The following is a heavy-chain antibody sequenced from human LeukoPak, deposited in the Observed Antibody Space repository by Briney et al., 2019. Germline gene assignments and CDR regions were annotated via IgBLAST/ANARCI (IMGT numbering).Heavy chain of an antibody. J-gene: IGHJ6*03. V-gene: IGHV1-18*01. CDR2: ISAYNGNT. D-gene: IGHD6-19*01. CDR3: ARSAGQNYYYYYYMDV. CDR1: GYTFTSYG. Sequence: ASVKVSCKASGYTFTSYGISWVRQAPAQGLDRMGWISAYNGNTNYTQKLQGRVSMTTDTSTSTAYMEPRSLRSDDTDVYYCARSAGQNYYYYYYMDVWGKGTTVTVCS.